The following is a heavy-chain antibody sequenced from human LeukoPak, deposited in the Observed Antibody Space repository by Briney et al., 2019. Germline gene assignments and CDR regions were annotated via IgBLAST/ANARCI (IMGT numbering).Heavy chain of an antibody. V-gene: IGHV4-59*01. CDR3: ARGPTAYYFDY. Sequence: SETLSLTCTVSGGSISSYYWSWIRHPPGKGLEWIGYIYYSGSTNYNPSLKSRVTISVDTSKNQFSLKLSSVTAADTAVYYCARGPTAYYFDYWGQGTLVTVSS. J-gene: IGHJ4*02. CDR2: IYYSGST. CDR1: GGSISSYY.